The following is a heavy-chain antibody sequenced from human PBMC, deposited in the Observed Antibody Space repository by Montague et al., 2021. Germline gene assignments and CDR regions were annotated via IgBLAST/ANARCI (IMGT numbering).Heavy chain of an antibody. V-gene: IGHV3-23*03. CDR3: AKDRGDSSGWSIFDY. J-gene: IGHJ4*02. D-gene: IGHD6-19*01. CDR2: IHRRGSSI. CDR1: GFTFSTFA. Sequence: SLRLSCAASGFTFSTFAMHWVRQAPGKGLEWVSIIHRRGSSIYYADSVKGRFTISRDNSKNKLYLQLNSLRAEDTAVYYCAKDRGDSSGWSIFDYWGQGTLVTVSS.